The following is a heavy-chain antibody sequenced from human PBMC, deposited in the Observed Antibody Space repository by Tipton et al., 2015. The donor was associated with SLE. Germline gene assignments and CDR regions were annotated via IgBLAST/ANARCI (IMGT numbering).Heavy chain of an antibody. D-gene: IGHD6-13*01. CDR3: ARAPRSSSWAFDY. V-gene: IGHV4-59*11. J-gene: IGHJ4*02. CDR1: GGSISSHY. CDR2: IYYSGST. Sequence: TLSLTCTVSGGSISSHYWSWIRQPPGKGLEWIGYIYYSGSTNYNPSLKSRVTISVDTSKNQFSLKLSSVTAADTAVYYCARAPRSSSWAFDYWGQGTLVTVSS.